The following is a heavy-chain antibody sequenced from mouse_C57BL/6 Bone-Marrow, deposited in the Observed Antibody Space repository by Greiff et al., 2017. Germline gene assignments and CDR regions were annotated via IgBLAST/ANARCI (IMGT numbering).Heavy chain of an antibody. V-gene: IGHV1-81*01. CDR1: GYTFTSYG. Sequence: VHLVESGAELARPGASVKLSCKASGYTFTSYGISWVKQRTGQGLEWIGEIYPRSGNTYYNEKFKGKATLTADKSSSTAYMELRSLTSEDSAVYFCARGQLRLRPFFAYWGQGTLVTVSA. CDR2: IYPRSGNT. J-gene: IGHJ3*01. D-gene: IGHD3-2*02. CDR3: ARGQLRLRPFFAY.